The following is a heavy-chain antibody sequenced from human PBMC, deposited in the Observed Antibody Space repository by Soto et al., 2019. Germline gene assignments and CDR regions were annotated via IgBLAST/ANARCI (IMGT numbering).Heavy chain of an antibody. D-gene: IGHD3-10*01. CDR3: AGMQRSGHNWCDP. J-gene: IGHJ5*02. V-gene: IGHV4-31*03. CDR2: IYYSGST. CDR1: GGSISSGGYY. Sequence: SETLSLTCTVSGGSISSGGYYWSWIRQPPGKGLEWIGYIYYSGSTYYNPSLKSRVTISVDTSKTQFSLKLSSVTAADTAVYYCAGMQRSGHNWCDPWGQGTLVTVSS.